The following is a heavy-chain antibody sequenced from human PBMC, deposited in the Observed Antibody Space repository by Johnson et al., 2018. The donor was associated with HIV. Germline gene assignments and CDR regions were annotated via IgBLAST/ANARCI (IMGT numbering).Heavy chain of an antibody. CDR1: GFTFSNFA. CDR3: ARVRETKGPYDAFDI. V-gene: IGHV3-64*01. J-gene: IGHJ3*02. Sequence: VQLVESGGGLVQPGGSLRLSCAASGFTFSNFAMNWVSQAPGKGLEYVSAISSNGGSTYYANSVKGRFTISRDNSKNTLYLQMGSLRAEDMAVYYCARVRETKGPYDAFDIWGQGTMVTDSS. CDR2: ISSNGGST. D-gene: IGHD1-1*01.